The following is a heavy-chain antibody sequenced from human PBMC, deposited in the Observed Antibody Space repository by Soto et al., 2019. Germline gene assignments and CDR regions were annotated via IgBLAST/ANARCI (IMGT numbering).Heavy chain of an antibody. CDR2: IYYSGST. V-gene: IGHV4-31*03. CDR1: GGSISSGGYY. Sequence: SETLSLTCTVSGGSISSGGYYWSWIRQHPGKGLKWIGYIYYSGSTYYNPSLKSRVTISVDTSKNQFSLKLSSVTAADTAVYYCARAGYYYDSSGYYPYYFDYWGQGTLVTVSS. CDR3: ARAGYYYDSSGYYPYYFDY. J-gene: IGHJ4*02. D-gene: IGHD3-22*01.